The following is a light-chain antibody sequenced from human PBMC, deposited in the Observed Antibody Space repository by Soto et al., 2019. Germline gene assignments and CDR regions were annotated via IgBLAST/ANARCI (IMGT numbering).Light chain of an antibody. CDR3: QQRSTWPT. Sequence: DIVLTQSPGTLSLSPGERATLSCRSSQSVSSYLAWYQQKPGQAPRLLIYDASNRATGIPARFSGSGSGTDFTLTISSLEPEDFAVYYCQQRSTWPTFGQGTKVEIK. J-gene: IGKJ1*01. V-gene: IGKV3-11*01. CDR2: DAS. CDR1: QSVSSY.